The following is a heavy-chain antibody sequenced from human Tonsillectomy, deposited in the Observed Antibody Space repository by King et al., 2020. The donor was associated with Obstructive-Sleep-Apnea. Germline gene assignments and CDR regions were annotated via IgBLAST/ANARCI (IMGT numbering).Heavy chain of an antibody. Sequence: VQLVESGGGLVQPGGSLRLSCAASGFTFSSYSMNWVRQAPGKGLEWVSYISSSSSTIYYADSVKGRFTISRDNAKNSLDLQMNSLRAEDTAVYYCAREIATAGLDSWGQGPLVTVSS. J-gene: IGHJ4*02. CDR2: ISSSSSTI. CDR3: AREIATAGLDS. D-gene: IGHD6-13*01. V-gene: IGHV3-48*04. CDR1: GFTFSSYS.